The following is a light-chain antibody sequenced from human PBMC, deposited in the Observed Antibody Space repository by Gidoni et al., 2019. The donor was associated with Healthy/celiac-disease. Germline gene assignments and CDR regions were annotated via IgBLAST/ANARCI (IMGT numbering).Light chain of an antibody. CDR2: QDS. CDR1: KLGDKY. Sequence: YELTPPPSLSVSPGQTASITSSGNKLGDKYACWYQQKPGQSPVLVIYQDSKRPAGIPERFSGSNSGNTATLTISGTQAMDEADYYCQAWDSSTLVVFGGGTKLTVL. CDR3: QAWDSSTLVV. V-gene: IGLV3-1*01. J-gene: IGLJ2*01.